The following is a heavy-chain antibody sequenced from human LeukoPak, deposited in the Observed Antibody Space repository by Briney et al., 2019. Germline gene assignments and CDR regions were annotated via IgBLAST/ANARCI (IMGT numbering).Heavy chain of an antibody. J-gene: IGHJ5*02. CDR1: GGSFSGYY. Sequence: SETLSLTCAVYGGSFSGYYWSWIRQPPGKGLEWIGEINHSGSTNYNPSLKSRVTISVDTSKNQFSLKLSSVTAADTAVYYCARDLYYDFWSGYRAGWFDPWGQGTLVTVSS. V-gene: IGHV4-34*01. D-gene: IGHD3-3*01. CDR3: ARDLYYDFWSGYRAGWFDP. CDR2: INHSGST.